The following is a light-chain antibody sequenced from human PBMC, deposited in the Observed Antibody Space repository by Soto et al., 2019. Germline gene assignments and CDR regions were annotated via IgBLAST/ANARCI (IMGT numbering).Light chain of an antibody. CDR1: TGAVTSGYY. V-gene: IGLV7-43*01. CDR3: LLYYGGAHLV. J-gene: IGLJ2*01. CDR2: STR. Sequence: QAVVTQEPSLTVSPGATVTLTCASSTGAVTSGYYPSWFQQKPGQAPRALIYSTRNKYFWTPARFSGSLLGGKAALTLSGVQPEDEAEYYCLLYYGGAHLVFGGGTKLTVL.